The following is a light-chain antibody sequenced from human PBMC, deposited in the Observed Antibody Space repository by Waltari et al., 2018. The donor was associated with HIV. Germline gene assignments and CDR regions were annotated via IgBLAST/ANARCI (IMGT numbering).Light chain of an antibody. V-gene: IGLV1-51*01. J-gene: IGLJ1*01. Sequence: QSVLTQPPSVSAAPGQKVTISCAASTTNIEMTDVCWYQQFPGTAPKLLIYENNKRPSGISDRFSGSKSGTSATLDIAGLQTGDEADYYCETGSGSVTFPVFGSGTKVTVL. CDR1: TTNIEMTD. CDR2: ENN. CDR3: ETGSGSVTFPV.